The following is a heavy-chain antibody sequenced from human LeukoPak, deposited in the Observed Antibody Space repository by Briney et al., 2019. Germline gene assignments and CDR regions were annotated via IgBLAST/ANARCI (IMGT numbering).Heavy chain of an antibody. Sequence: PGGSLRLSCAASGFTFSSYWMSWVRQAPGKGLEWVANIKQDGSEKYYVDSVKGRFTISRDNAKNSLYLQMNSLRAEDTAVYYCARDPLGGQLLQDNWFDPWAREPWSPSPQ. J-gene: IGHJ5*02. D-gene: IGHD2-2*01. CDR1: GFTFSSYW. CDR2: IKQDGSEK. CDR3: ARDPLGGQLLQDNWFDP. V-gene: IGHV3-7*01.